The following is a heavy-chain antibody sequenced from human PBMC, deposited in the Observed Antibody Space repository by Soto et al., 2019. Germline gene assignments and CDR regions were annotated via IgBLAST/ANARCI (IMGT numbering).Heavy chain of an antibody. CDR1: GFTFSSYS. V-gene: IGHV3-21*01. J-gene: IGHJ6*02. CDR2: ISSSSYI. Sequence: GGSLRLSCAASGFTFSSYSMNWVRQAPGKGLEWVSSISSSSYIYYADSVKGRFTISRDNAKNSLYLQMNSLRAEDTAVYYCARGYCSSTSCYTRPYGRYYGMDVWGQGTTVTVSS. CDR3: ARGYCSSTSCYTRPYGRYYGMDV. D-gene: IGHD2-2*02.